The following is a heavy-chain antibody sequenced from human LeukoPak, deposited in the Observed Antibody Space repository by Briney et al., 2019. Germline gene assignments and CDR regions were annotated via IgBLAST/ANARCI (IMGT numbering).Heavy chain of an antibody. CDR2: IHPGDSDT. D-gene: IGHD3-22*01. CDR1: GYSFTTYW. J-gene: IGHJ4*02. V-gene: IGHV5-51*01. Sequence: GESLKISCRGSGYSFTTYWIGWVRQMPGKGLEWMGIIHPGDSDTRYSPSFQGQVTISADKSISTAYLQWSSLKASDSAIYYCARHYYDMGSIDFWGQGSLVTVSS. CDR3: ARHYYDMGSIDF.